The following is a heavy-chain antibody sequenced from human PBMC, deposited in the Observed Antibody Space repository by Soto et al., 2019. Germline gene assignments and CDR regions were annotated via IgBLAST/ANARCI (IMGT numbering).Heavy chain of an antibody. Sequence: QVQLVQSGAEVKKPGASVKVSCKASGYTFTSYGISWVRQAPGQGLEWMGWISAYNGNTNYAQKFQGRVPXTXDXXASTAYMELRSLRSDDTAVYSCARGVIYCTIGVRSFYGMDVWGQGTTVTVSS. CDR3: ARGVIYCTIGVRSFYGMDV. J-gene: IGHJ6*02. D-gene: IGHD2-8*01. CDR2: ISAYNGNT. CDR1: GYTFTSYG. V-gene: IGHV1-18*01.